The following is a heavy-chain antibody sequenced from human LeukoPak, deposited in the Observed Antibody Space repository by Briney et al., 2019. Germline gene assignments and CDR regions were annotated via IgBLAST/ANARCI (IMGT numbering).Heavy chain of an antibody. CDR2: INPNSGGT. CDR3: ARSRITMVRGAVNWFDP. Sequence: ASVKVSCKASGYIFTGYYMHWVRQAPGQGLEWMGWINPNSGGTNYAQKFQGRVTMTRDTSISTAYMELSRLRSDDTAVYYCARSRITMVRGAVNWFDPWGQGTLVTVSS. D-gene: IGHD3-10*01. V-gene: IGHV1-2*02. J-gene: IGHJ5*02. CDR1: GYIFTGYY.